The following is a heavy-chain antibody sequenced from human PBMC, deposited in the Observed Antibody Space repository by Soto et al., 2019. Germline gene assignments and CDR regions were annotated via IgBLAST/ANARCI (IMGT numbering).Heavy chain of an antibody. V-gene: IGHV1-69*13. CDR2: IIPIFGTA. CDR1: VGTFSSYA. Sequence: SVKVSCKASVGTFSSYAISWVRQAPGQGLEWMGGIIPIFGTANYAQKFQGRVTITADESTSTAYMELSSLRSEDTAVYYCARLGYFSKPSCKAMGGNFYNSGRDVWGKGTTVTVPQ. CDR3: ARLGYFSKPSCKAMGGNFYNSGRDV. J-gene: IGHJ6*04. D-gene: IGHD2-2*01.